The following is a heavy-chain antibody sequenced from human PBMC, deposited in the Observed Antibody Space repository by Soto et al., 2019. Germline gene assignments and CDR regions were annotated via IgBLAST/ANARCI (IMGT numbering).Heavy chain of an antibody. CDR2: ISGSGGST. CDR3: AKDSAAAAGPPGYYYYYYYMDV. CDR1: GFTFSSYA. J-gene: IGHJ6*03. V-gene: IGHV3-23*01. D-gene: IGHD6-13*01. Sequence: GGSLRLSCAASGFTFSSYAMSWVRQAPGKGLEWVSAISGSGGSTYYADSVKGRFTISRDNSKNTVYLQMNSLRAEATAVYYCAKDSAAAAGPPGYYYYYYYMDVWGKGTTVTVSS.